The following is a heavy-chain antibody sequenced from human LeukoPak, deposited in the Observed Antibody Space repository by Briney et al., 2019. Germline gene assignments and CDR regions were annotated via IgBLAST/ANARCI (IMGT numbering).Heavy chain of an antibody. J-gene: IGHJ4*02. CDR1: GGSISSYY. D-gene: IGHD3-16*01. Sequence: SETLSLTCTVSGGSISSYYWSWIRQPPGKGLEWIGYIYNSVSTNYNPSLKSRVTISVDTSKNQFSLKLSSVTAADTAVHYCARGRDYSRHDYWGRGTLVTVSS. CDR2: IYNSVST. CDR3: ARGRDYSRHDY. V-gene: IGHV4-59*01.